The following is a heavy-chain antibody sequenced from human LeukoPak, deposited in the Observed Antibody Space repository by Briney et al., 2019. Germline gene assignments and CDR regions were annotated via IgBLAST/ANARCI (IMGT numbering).Heavy chain of an antibody. CDR2: ISYDGSNK. Sequence: QPGGSLRLSCAASGFTFSSYAMHWVRQAPGKGLEWVAVISYDGSNKYHADSVKGRFTISRDKSKNTLYLQMNSLRAEDTAVYYCAKRMGPSIAAADLDYWGQGTLVTVSS. CDR3: AKRMGPSIAAADLDY. CDR1: GFTFSSYA. J-gene: IGHJ4*02. V-gene: IGHV3-30-3*02. D-gene: IGHD6-13*01.